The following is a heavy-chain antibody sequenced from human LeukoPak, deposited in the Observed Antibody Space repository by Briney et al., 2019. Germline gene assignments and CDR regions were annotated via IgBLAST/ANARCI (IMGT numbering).Heavy chain of an antibody. D-gene: IGHD5-18*01. CDR1: GFTFRTYW. CDR2: INSDGSTT. Sequence: GGSLRLSCAASGFTFRTYWMYWVRQVPGKGLVWVSRINSDGSTTSYADSVKGRFTISRDNAKNTLYLQMNSLRAEDTAVYHCARVGYNYGSDAFDMWGQGTMVTVSS. J-gene: IGHJ3*02. CDR3: ARVGYNYGSDAFDM. V-gene: IGHV3-74*01.